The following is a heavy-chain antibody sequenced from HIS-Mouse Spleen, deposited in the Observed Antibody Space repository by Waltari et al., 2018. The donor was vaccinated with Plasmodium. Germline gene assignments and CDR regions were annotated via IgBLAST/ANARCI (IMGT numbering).Heavy chain of an antibody. CDR2: SYSRHTDT. V-gene: IGHV5-51*01. Sequence: EVQLVQSGAVVKKPGESLKISCKGSGYSFTSYWIGWVRQMPGKGLEWSGISYSRHTDTRSIPSFQVKVTIAADKAISTAYLQWSSMKASNTAMYYCAGHSPYYDFWSGYYRRYFDYWGQGTLVTGSS. CDR3: AGHSPYYDFWSGYYRRYFDY. D-gene: IGHD3-3*01. J-gene: IGHJ4*02. CDR1: GYSFTSYW.